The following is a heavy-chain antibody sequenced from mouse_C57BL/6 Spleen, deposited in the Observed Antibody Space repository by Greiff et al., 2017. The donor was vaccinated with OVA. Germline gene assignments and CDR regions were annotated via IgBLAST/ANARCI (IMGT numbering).Heavy chain of an antibody. V-gene: IGHV1-82*01. CDR1: GYAFSSSW. D-gene: IGHD2-4*01. CDR2: IYPGDGDT. Sequence: QVQLQQSGPELVKPGASVKISCKASGYAFSSSWMNWVKQRPGKGLEWIGRIYPGDGDTNYNGKFKGKATLTAAKSSSTAYMQLISLTSEDSAVYFCAHYDYDGYAMDYWGQGTSVTVSS. CDR3: AHYDYDGYAMDY. J-gene: IGHJ4*01.